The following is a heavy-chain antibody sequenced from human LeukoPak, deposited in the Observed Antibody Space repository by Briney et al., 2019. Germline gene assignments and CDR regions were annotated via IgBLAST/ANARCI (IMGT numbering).Heavy chain of an antibody. CDR3: SSDFWRFGFDF. CDR2: IRSKAYGGTT. D-gene: IGHD3-3*01. Sequence: PGRSLRLSCTASGFTFGDDGMSWFRQAPGKGLEWVGFIRSKAYGGTTEYAASVKGRFTLSRDDSKSIAYLQMESLKTEDTAVYYCSSDFWRFGFDFWGQGTLVTVSS. V-gene: IGHV3-49*03. CDR1: GFTFGDDG. J-gene: IGHJ4*02.